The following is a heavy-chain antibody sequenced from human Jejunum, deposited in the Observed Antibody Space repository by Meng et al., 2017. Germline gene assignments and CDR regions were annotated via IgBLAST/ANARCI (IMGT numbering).Heavy chain of an antibody. CDR2: IYYSGGT. D-gene: IGHD6-6*01. V-gene: IGHV4-61*08. Sequence: QVQVQEPGPGVGRPSETLSLPCPVPGGSVSSAAYYWNRIRQPPGKGLEWIGYIYYSGGTTYSPSLNSRVTISIDTAKNQVSLKVSSVTAADTAVYYCAHSSSSSSFGFDYWGQGTLVTVSS. CDR3: AHSSSSSSFGFDY. J-gene: IGHJ4*02. CDR1: GGSVSSAAYY.